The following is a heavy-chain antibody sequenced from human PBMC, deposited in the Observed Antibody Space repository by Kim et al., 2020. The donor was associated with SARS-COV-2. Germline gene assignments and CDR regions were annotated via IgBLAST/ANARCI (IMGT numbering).Heavy chain of an antibody. J-gene: IGHJ4*02. D-gene: IGHD5-12*01. V-gene: IGHV3-30*18. CDR3: AKRSDYDYFDC. Sequence: GGSLRLSCAASGFTFSSYGMHWVRQAPGKGLEWVAVISHDGSNKYYADSVKGRFTISRDNSKNTLYLQMNSLRGEDTAVYYCAKRSDYDYFDCWGRGTLVTVSS. CDR2: ISHDGSNK. CDR1: GFTFSSYG.